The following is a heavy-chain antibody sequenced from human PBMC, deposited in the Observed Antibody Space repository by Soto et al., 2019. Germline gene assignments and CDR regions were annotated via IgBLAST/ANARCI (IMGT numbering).Heavy chain of an antibody. D-gene: IGHD5-18*01. CDR3: ARDRYSYGAADY. Sequence: SETLSLTCTVPGGSVSSGSYYWSWIRQPPGKGLEWIGYIYYSGGTNYNPSLKSQVTISVDTSKNQFSLKLSSVTAADTAVYYCARDRYSYGAADYWGQGTLVTVS. CDR2: IYYSGGT. V-gene: IGHV4-61*01. J-gene: IGHJ4*02. CDR1: GGSVSSGSYY.